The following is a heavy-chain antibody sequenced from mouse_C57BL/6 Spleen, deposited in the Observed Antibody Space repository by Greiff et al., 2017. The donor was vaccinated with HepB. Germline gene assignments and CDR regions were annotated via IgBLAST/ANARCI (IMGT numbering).Heavy chain of an antibody. CDR3: TTSYYSGAMDY. J-gene: IGHJ4*01. CDR1: GFNIKDYY. CDR2: IDPEDGDT. Sequence: VQLQQSGAELVRPGASVKLSCTASGFNIKDYYMHWVKQRPEQGLEWIGRIDPEDGDTEYAPKFQGKATMTADTSSNTAYLQLSSLTYEDTAVYYCTTSYYSGAMDYWGQGTSVTVSS. V-gene: IGHV14-1*01. D-gene: IGHD1-1*02.